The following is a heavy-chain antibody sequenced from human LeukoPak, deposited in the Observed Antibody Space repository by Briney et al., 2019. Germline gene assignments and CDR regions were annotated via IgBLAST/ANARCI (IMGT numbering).Heavy chain of an antibody. D-gene: IGHD3-3*01. CDR2: INPNSGGT. CDR3: ARLDFWSGYSYYYYGMGV. J-gene: IGHJ6*02. V-gene: IGHV1-2*02. CDR1: GYTFTGYY. Sequence: GASVKVSCKASGYTFTGYYMHWVRQAPGQGLEWMGWINPNSGGTNYAQKFQGRVTMTRDTSISTAYMELSRLRSDDTAVYYCARLDFWSGYSYYYYGMGVWGQGTTVTVSS.